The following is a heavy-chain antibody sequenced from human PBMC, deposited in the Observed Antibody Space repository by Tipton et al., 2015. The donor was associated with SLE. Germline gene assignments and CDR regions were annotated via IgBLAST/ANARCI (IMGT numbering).Heavy chain of an antibody. V-gene: IGHV4-39*07. J-gene: IGHJ4*02. CDR1: GGSISSSSYY. CDR3: ARCDTGFDY. D-gene: IGHD2-21*02. Sequence: TLSLTCTVSGGSISSSSYYWGWIRQPPGKGLEWIGSIYYSGSTYHNPSLKSRVTISVDTSKNQYSLKLSSVTAADTAVYYCARCDTGFDYWGQGTLVTVSS. CDR2: IYYSGST.